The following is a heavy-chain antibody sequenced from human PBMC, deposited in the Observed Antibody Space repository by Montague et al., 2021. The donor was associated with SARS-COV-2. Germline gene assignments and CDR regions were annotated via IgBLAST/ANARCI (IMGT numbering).Heavy chain of an antibody. Sequence: SETLSLTCAVYGGSFSVYYWSWLRQSPRRGLEWIAEINHSGTANYNPSLKSRVSISVDTSKNQFTLNLTSVTAADTAMYYCAIEREVVRAARTLVAFDLWGQGTMVTVSS. D-gene: IGHD2-2*01. CDR3: AIEREVVRAARTLVAFDL. J-gene: IGHJ3*01. V-gene: IGHV4-34*01. CDR1: GGSFSVYY. CDR2: INHSGTA.